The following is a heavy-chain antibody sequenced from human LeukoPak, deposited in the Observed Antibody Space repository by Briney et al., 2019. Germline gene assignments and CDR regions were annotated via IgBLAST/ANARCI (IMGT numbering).Heavy chain of an antibody. V-gene: IGHV1-69*02. D-gene: IGHD4-11*01. Sequence: ASVKVSCKASGGTFSSYTISWVRQAPGQGLEWMGRIIPILGIANYAQKFQGRVTVTADKSASTAYMELSSLRSEDTAVYYCATYSNYVYYYYYYMDVWGKGTTVTVSS. CDR2: IIPILGIA. J-gene: IGHJ6*03. CDR3: ATYSNYVYYYYYYMDV. CDR1: GGTFSSYT.